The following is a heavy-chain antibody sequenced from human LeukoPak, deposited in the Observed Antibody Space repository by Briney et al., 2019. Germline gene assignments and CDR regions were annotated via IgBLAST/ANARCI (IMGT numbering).Heavy chain of an antibody. CDR1: GYTFTSYG. Sequence: GASVKVSCKASGYTFTSYGISWVRQAPGQGLEWMGWISAYNGNTNYAQKLQGRVTMTTDTSTSTAYMELRSLRSEDTAVYYCARQRLSIAAAGSRNLNAFDIWGQGTMVTVSS. D-gene: IGHD6-13*01. V-gene: IGHV1-18*01. CDR2: ISAYNGNT. CDR3: ARQRLSIAAAGSRNLNAFDI. J-gene: IGHJ3*02.